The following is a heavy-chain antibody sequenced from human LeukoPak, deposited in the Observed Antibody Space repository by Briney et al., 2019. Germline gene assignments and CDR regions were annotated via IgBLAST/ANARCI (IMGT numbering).Heavy chain of an antibody. D-gene: IGHD3-22*01. J-gene: IGHJ6*03. CDR2: ISSGSRTI. V-gene: IGHV3-48*01. CDR1: GFTFSSYS. Sequence: GGSLRLSCAASGFTFSSYSMNWVRQAPGKGLEWVSYISSGSRTIYYADSVKGRFTISRDNAKNSLYLQMNSLRAEDTAVYYCARALGSSGNYWSYYYYMDVWGKGTTVTVSS. CDR3: ARALGSSGNYWSYYYYMDV.